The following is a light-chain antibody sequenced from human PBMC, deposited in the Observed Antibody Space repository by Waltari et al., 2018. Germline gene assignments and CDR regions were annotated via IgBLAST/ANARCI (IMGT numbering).Light chain of an antibody. J-gene: IGLJ2*01. CDR3: SSYGGSNNVL. V-gene: IGLV2-8*01. Sequence: QSALTQPTSASGSPGQSVTISCTGTSRAVGGIDYVSWYQLHPGKAPKLLIYEVAKRPSGVHDRFSGSKSANTASLTVSDLQPEDEADYYCSSYGGSNNVLFGGGTKLTVL. CDR2: EVA. CDR1: SRAVGGIDY.